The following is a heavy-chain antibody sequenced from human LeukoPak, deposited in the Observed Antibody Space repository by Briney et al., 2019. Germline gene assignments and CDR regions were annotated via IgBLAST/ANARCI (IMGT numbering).Heavy chain of an antibody. D-gene: IGHD2-15*01. J-gene: IGHJ4*02. Sequence: GGSLRLSCAASGFTFSSYAMHWVRQAPGKGLEWVAVISYDGSNKYYADSVKGRFTISRDNSKNTLYLQMNSLRAEDTAVYYCARTAIGVVVAEEYWGQGTLVTVSS. CDR3: ARTAIGVVVAEEY. CDR1: GFTFSSYA. CDR2: ISYDGSNK. V-gene: IGHV3-30*04.